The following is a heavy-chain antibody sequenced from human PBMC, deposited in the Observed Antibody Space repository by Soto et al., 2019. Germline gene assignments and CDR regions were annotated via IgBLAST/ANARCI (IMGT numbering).Heavy chain of an antibody. V-gene: IGHV3-30-3*01. J-gene: IGHJ6*02. D-gene: IGHD3-9*01. Sequence: PGGPLRLSCAASGFTISTYAPHRVSKDPGKGLEWVAVISYDGSNKYYADSVKGRFTISRDNSKNTLYLQMNSLRAEDTAVYYCARDRYYDILSGYYPRPKYYYYGMDVWGQGTTVTVSS. CDR2: ISYDGSNK. CDR3: ARDRYYDILSGYYPRPKYYYYGMDV. CDR1: GFTISTYA.